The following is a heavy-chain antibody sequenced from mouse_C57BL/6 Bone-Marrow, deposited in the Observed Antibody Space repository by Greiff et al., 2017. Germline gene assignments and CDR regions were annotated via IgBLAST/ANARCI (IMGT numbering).Heavy chain of an antibody. V-gene: IGHV14-2*01. CDR3: AYYYGSSYVAY. J-gene: IGHJ3*01. Sequence: VQLKESGAELVKPGASVKLSCTASGFNIKDYYMHWVKQRTEQGLEWIGRIDPEDGETKFAPKFQGKATITADTSSNTAYLQLSSLTSEDTAVYYCAYYYGSSYVAYWGQGTLVTVSA. D-gene: IGHD1-1*01. CDR1: GFNIKDYY. CDR2: IDPEDGET.